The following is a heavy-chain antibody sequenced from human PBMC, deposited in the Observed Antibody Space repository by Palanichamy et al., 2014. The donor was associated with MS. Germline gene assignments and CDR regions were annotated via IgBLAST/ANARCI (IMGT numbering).Heavy chain of an antibody. CDR1: GFTFSSYG. V-gene: IGHV3-30*18. D-gene: IGHD4-23*01. J-gene: IGHJ3*02. Sequence: QVQLVESGGGVVQPGRSLTLSCAASGFTFSSYGMHWVRQAPGKGLEWVAVISYDGSNKYYADSVKGRFTISRDNSMNTLNLQMNSLRAEGTAVYYCAKDHHRDYFNGGKSDGFDIRGQGTMVTVSS. CDR3: AKDHHRDYFNGGKSDGFDI. CDR2: ISYDGSNK.